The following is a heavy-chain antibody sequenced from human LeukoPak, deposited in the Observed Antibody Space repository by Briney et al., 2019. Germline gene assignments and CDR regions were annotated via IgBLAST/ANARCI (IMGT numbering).Heavy chain of an antibody. CDR1: GFTFDDYA. J-gene: IGHJ6*04. D-gene: IGHD3-10*01. V-gene: IGHV3-43D*03. Sequence: GGSLRLSCAASGFTFDDYAMHWVRQAPGKGLEWVSLISWDGGSTYYADSVKGRFTISRDNSKNSLYLQMNSLRAEDTALYYCAKDRVTGYYGSGSYYTPPGMDVWGKGTTVTVSS. CDR2: ISWDGGST. CDR3: AKDRVTGYYGSGSYYTPPGMDV.